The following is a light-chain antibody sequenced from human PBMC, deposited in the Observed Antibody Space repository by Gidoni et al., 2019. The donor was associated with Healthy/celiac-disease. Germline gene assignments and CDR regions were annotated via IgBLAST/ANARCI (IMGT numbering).Light chain of an antibody. J-gene: IGKJ3*01. Sequence: DIVLTQSPDSLAVSLGERATINCKSSQIVLYSSNNKNYLAWYQQKPGKPPKLLIYWASTRESGVPDRFSGSGSGTDFTLTISSLQAEDVAVYYCQQYYSTPYTFGPGTKVDIK. CDR2: WAS. CDR1: QIVLYSSNNKNY. CDR3: QQYYSTPYT. V-gene: IGKV4-1*01.